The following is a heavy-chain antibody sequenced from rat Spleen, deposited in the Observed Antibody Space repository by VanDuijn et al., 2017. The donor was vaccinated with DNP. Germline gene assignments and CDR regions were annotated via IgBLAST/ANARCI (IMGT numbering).Heavy chain of an antibody. J-gene: IGHJ1*01. CDR3: TTDLGDY. D-gene: IGHD1-6*01. CDR2: ISNTGDNT. CDR1: GFIFSNFW. V-gene: IGHV5-31*01. Sequence: EVQLVESGGGPVQPGRSLKLSCVASGFIFSNFWMTWIRQAPGKGLEWVASISNTGDNTYYSDSVKGRFTISRDNAKSSLYLQMDSLRSEDTATYYCTTDLGDYWGPGTMVTVSS.